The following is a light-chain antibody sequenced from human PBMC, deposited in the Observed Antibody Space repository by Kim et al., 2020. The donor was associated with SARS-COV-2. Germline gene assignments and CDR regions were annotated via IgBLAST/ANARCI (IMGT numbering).Light chain of an antibody. J-gene: IGKJ1*01. V-gene: IGKV3-15*01. CDR3: QQYHNWWT. CDR2: GAS. Sequence: IVMTQSPGTLSVSPGERATLSCRASQSVSFNLAWYQQKPGQPPRLLIYGASTRATGIADRFTGSGSGTEFTLTISSLQSEDLAVYYCQQYHNWWTFGQGTKVDIK. CDR1: QSVSFN.